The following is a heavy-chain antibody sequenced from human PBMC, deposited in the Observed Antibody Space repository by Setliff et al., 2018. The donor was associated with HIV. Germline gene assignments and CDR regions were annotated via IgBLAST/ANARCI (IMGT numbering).Heavy chain of an antibody. J-gene: IGHJ6*03. CDR2: INPAGNPT. CDR3: ARNPEMAALNYFYYYMDV. V-gene: IGHV1-46*01. D-gene: IGHD6-19*01. Sequence: ASVKVSCKASGYTFTSDYIHWVRQAPGQGLEWMGIINPAGNPTSYAQKFQGRLTMTRDTSTNTVYMELSSLRSEDTAVYYCARNPEMAALNYFYYYMDVWVKGTTVTVSS. CDR1: GYTFTSDY.